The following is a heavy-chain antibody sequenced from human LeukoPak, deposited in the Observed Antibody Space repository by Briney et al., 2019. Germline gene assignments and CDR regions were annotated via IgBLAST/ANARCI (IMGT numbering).Heavy chain of an antibody. J-gene: IGHJ6*02. CDR1: GLTFSGYA. D-gene: IGHD6-19*01. CDR3: AKDRSGGGDYYFGMDV. CDR2: ISGSGGST. Sequence: GGSLRLSCAASGLTFSGYAMSWVRQAPGKGLEWVSSISGSGGSTYYADSVKGRFTISRDNSRNTLYLQMNSLRAEDTAVYYCAKDRSGGGDYYFGMDVWGPGTTVTVSS. V-gene: IGHV3-23*01.